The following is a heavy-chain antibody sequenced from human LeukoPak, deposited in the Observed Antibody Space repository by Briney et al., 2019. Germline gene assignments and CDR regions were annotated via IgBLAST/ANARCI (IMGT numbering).Heavy chain of an antibody. CDR2: IYPGDSDT. J-gene: IGHJ5*02. Sequence: GESLKISCKGSGYSFTNYWIGWVRQMPGKGLEWMGIIYPGDSDTRYSPSFQGQVTISADKSISTAYLQWSSLKASDTAMYYCARLGGSSSTYNWFDPWGQGTLVTVSS. CDR3: ARLGGSSSTYNWFDP. D-gene: IGHD6-6*01. CDR1: GYSFTNYW. V-gene: IGHV5-51*01.